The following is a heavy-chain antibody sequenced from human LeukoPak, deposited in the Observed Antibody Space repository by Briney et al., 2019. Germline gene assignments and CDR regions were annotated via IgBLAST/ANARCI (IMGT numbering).Heavy chain of an antibody. CDR3: ARGASSGHYVSGDY. J-gene: IGHJ4*02. D-gene: IGHD3-22*01. V-gene: IGHV3-74*01. CDR2: ISFDAATT. Sequence: GGSLRLSCAASGFTFNKYWVHWVPQAPGKGLVWVSRISFDAATTSYADSVKGRFTISRDNVKNTVSLQMNSLRAEDTAIYYCARGASSGHYVSGDYWGQGTLVTVSA. CDR1: GFTFNKYW.